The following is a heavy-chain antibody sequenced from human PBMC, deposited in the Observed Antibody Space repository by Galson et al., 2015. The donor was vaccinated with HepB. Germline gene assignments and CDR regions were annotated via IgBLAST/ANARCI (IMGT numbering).Heavy chain of an antibody. CDR3: TRFGQMAGGTWYGMDV. J-gene: IGHJ6*02. V-gene: IGHV3-73*01. Sequence: LRLSCAGSGFTFGGSAVHWVRQASGEGLEWIGRIKSKADNYATAFSPSVKGRFTISRDDSKDTAYLQMNSLENEDTAVYYCTRFGQMAGGTWYGMDVWGQGTTVTVSS. D-gene: IGHD5-24*01. CDR2: IKSKADNYAT. CDR1: GFTFGGSA.